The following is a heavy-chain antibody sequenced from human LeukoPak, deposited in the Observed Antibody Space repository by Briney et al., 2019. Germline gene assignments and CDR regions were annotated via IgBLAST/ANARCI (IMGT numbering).Heavy chain of an antibody. CDR2: ISGSGGST. V-gene: IGHV3-23*01. D-gene: IGHD3-3*01. CDR1: GFTFSSYA. J-gene: IGHJ4*02. Sequence: GGSLRLSCAASGFTFSSYAMSWVRQAPGKGLEWVSAISGSGGSTYYADSVKGRFTISRDNSKNTLYLQMNSLRAEDTAVYCCAKDPHPYYDFWSGLYFDYWGQGTLVTVSS. CDR3: AKDPHPYYDFWSGLYFDY.